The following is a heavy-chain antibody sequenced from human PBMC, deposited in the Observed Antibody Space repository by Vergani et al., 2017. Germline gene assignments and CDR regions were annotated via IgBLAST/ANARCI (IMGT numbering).Heavy chain of an antibody. J-gene: IGHJ6*02. Sequence: QVQLQQWGAGLLKPSETLSLTCAVYGGSFSGYYWSWLRQPPGKGLEWIGEINHFGSTDYNPSLKSRLSISIDTSQNQFPLKLSSVTAADTAVYYCARGPLTLGYYFYGLDVWGQGTTVTVSS. D-gene: IGHD1-14*01. CDR3: ARGPLTLGYYFYGLDV. CDR1: GGSFSGYY. CDR2: INHFGST. V-gene: IGHV4-34*01.